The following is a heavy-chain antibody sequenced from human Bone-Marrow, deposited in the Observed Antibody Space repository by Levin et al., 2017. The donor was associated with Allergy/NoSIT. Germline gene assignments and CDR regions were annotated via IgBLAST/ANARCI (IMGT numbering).Heavy chain of an antibody. CDR3: AKVRAAAGGTGYFDP. CDR1: GFTFEDYG. CDR2: ITANSDNI. D-gene: IGHD6-13*01. V-gene: IGHV3-9*01. J-gene: IGHJ4*02. Sequence: LSLTCVASGFTFEDYGMHWVRQVPGKGLQWVSGITANSDNIGYADSVKGRFTVSRDNAKKSLFLQMNSLRPEDTALYYCAKVRAAAGGTGYFDPWGQGTWVTVSS.